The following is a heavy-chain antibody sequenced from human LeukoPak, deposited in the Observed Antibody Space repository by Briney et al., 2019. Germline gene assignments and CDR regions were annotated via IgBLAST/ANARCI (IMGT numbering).Heavy chain of an antibody. J-gene: IGHJ4*02. CDR1: GFTFSRNS. CDR2: ISTSSSYI. CDR3: ARSPGYSYGYFFDY. V-gene: IGHV3-21*01. Sequence: GGSLRLSCAASGFTFSRNSMNWVRQAPGKGLEWVSSISTSSSYIYYADSVKGRFTISRDNAKNSLYLQMNSLRAEDTAVYYCARSPGYSYGYFFDYWGQGTLVTVSS. D-gene: IGHD5-18*01.